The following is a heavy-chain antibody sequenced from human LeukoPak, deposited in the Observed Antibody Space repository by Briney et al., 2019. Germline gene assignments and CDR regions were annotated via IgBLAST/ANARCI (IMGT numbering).Heavy chain of an antibody. V-gene: IGHV3-30*02. J-gene: IGHJ6*03. D-gene: IGHD3-16*01. CDR1: GFSLSTYW. Sequence: GGSLRLSCAASGFSLSTYWMSWVRQAPGKGLEWVAFIRNDGSKKYYVDSVKGRFTISRDNSKNTLYLQMNSLRVEDTAVYYCAEADLWGLVGYMDVWGTGTTVTISS. CDR2: IRNDGSKK. CDR3: AEADLWGLVGYMDV.